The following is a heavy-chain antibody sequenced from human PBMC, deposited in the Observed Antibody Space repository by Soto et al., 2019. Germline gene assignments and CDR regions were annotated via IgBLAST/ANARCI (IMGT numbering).Heavy chain of an antibody. D-gene: IGHD3-16*01. J-gene: IGHJ4*02. CDR3: ARDRNFVFDY. V-gene: IGHV3-33*01. Sequence: QVQLVESGGGVVQPGRSLRLSCAASGFSLYNYGMHWVRQAPGKGLEWVAVISHDGNYKDYADSVKGRFTISRDSSKNALYMQMDSLRAEDTAVYYCARDRNFVFDYWGQGTLVTVSS. CDR2: ISHDGNYK. CDR1: GFSLYNYG.